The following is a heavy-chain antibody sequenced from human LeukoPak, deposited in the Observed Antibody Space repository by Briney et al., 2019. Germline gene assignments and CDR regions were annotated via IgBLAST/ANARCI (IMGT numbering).Heavy chain of an antibody. CDR3: ARHQYSSSWYGY. V-gene: IGHV4-59*08. CDR1: GGSISGYY. Sequence: PSETLSLTCSVSGGSISGYYWSWIRQPPGRGLEWIGYIYYGGSTSYNPSLKSRVTMSVDTSKNQFSLNLSSVTAADTAVYYCARHQYSSSWYGYWGQGTLVTVSS. J-gene: IGHJ4*02. CDR2: IYYGGST. D-gene: IGHD6-13*01.